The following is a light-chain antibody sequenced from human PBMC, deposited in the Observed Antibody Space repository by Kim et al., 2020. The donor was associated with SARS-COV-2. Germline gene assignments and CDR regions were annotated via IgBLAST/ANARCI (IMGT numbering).Light chain of an antibody. CDR3: HQYSSTPWT. Sequence: EIVLTQSPGTLSLSPGERATFSCRASQSVSSNYLAWYQQKPGQAPRLLIYDASRRATGIPDRFSGSASGTDFTLTISRLEPEDFAVYYCHQYSSTPWTFGQGTKVEIK. J-gene: IGKJ1*01. CDR2: DAS. V-gene: IGKV3-20*01. CDR1: QSVSSNY.